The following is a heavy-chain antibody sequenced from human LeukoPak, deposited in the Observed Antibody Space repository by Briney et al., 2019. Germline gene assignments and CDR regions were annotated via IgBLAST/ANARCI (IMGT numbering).Heavy chain of an antibody. V-gene: IGHV1-2*02. CDR3: ARDFWSGYYPYYYYVMDV. D-gene: IGHD3-3*01. CDR2: INPNSGGT. CDR1: GYTFTGYY. Sequence: ASVKVSCKASGYTFTGYYMHWVRQAPGQGLEWMGWINPNSGGTNYAQKFQGRVTMTRDTSISTAYMELSRLRSDDTAVYYCARDFWSGYYPYYYYVMDVWGQGTTVTVSS. J-gene: IGHJ6*02.